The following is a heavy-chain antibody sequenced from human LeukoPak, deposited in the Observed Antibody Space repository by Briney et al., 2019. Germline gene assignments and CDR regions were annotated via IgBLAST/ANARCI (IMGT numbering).Heavy chain of an antibody. V-gene: IGHV1-18*01. D-gene: IGHD6-19*01. J-gene: IGHJ4*02. CDR3: ARHIAVAGIDY. CDR2: ISAYNGNT. CDR1: GYTFPSYG. Sequence: ASLKVSCKASGYTFPSYGISWVRQAPGQGLEWMGWISAYNGNTNYAQNLQGRVTMTTDTSTSTAYMELRSLRSDDTGVYYCARHIAVAGIDYWGQGTLVTVSS.